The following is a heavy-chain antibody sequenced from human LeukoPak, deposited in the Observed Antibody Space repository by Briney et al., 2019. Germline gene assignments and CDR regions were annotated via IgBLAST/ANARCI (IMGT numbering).Heavy chain of an antibody. CDR2: IFTSGST. D-gene: IGHD2-21*01. J-gene: IGHJ5*02. CDR3: AQSIPGVNWFDP. Sequence: SETLSLTCTVSGGSISSYYWSWVRQSPGKGLEWIGYIFTSGSTNYNPSLKSRVTMSVDTSKNQFSLKLSSVTAADTAVYYCAQSIPGVNWFDPWGQGTLVTVSS. CDR1: GGSISSYY. V-gene: IGHV4-4*09.